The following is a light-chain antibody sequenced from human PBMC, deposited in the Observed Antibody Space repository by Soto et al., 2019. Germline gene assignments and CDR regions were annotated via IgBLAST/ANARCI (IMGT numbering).Light chain of an antibody. J-gene: IGKJ1*01. CDR2: GTS. CDR3: LQHNNYPRT. CDR1: QGIGND. Sequence: DIQMTQSPSSLSASVGDRVTITCRASQGIGNDLGWYQQKPGKAPQRLIFGTSNLKSGVPSRFSGSVSGTEFTLTISSLQPEDFATYYCLQHNNYPRTFGQGTRVDI. V-gene: IGKV1-17*01.